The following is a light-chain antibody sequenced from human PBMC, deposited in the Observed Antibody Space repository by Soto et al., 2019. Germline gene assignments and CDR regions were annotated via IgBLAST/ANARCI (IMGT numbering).Light chain of an antibody. CDR3: CSYAGSSTL. CDR2: EGS. Sequence: QSALTQPASVSGSPGQSITISCTGTSSDVGSYNLASWYQQHPGKAPKLMIYEGSKRPSGVSNRFSGSKSGNTASLTISGLQAEDEADYYCCSYAGSSTLFGGGTKVTVL. CDR1: SSDVGSYNL. V-gene: IGLV2-23*01. J-gene: IGLJ2*01.